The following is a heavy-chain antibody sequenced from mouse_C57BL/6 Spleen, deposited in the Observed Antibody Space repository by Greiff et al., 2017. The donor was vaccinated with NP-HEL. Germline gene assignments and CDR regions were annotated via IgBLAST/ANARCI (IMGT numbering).Heavy chain of an antibody. V-gene: IGHV5-4*01. Sequence: EVKLMESGGGLVKPGGSLKLSCAASGFTFSSYAMSWVRQTPEKRLEWVATISDGGSYTYYPDNVKGRFTISRDNAKNNLYLQMSHLKSEDTAMYYCAREGIYYGYYWYFDVWGTGTTVTVSS. CDR1: GFTFSSYA. D-gene: IGHD2-2*01. CDR2: ISDGGSYT. J-gene: IGHJ1*03. CDR3: AREGIYYGYYWYFDV.